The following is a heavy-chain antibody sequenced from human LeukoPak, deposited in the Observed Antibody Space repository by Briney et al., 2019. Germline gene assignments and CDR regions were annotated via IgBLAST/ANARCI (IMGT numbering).Heavy chain of an antibody. J-gene: IGHJ3*02. D-gene: IGHD1-26*01. Sequence: GGSLRLSCAASGFTVSSNYMSWVRQAPGKGLEWVGRIKSKTDGGTTDYAAPVKGRFTISRDDSKNTLYLQMNSLKIEDTAVYFCITDPGEWEPIWGQGTMVTVSS. CDR1: GFTVSSNY. V-gene: IGHV3-15*01. CDR3: ITDPGEWEPI. CDR2: IKSKTDGGTT.